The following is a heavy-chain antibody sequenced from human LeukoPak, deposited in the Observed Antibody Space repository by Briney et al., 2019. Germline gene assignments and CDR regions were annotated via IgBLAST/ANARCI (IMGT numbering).Heavy chain of an antibody. Sequence: GGSLRLSCAASGFTFTDYWVHWVRQVPGKGLVWLSRISKEGDNAVYADFAKGRFTMSRDNAKKTVYLQLTTLRPDDTELYYCARGGYSGSYYRFSWGQGTLVTVSS. J-gene: IGHJ4*02. CDR3: ARGGYSGSYYRFS. CDR2: ISKEGDNA. V-gene: IGHV3-74*01. D-gene: IGHD3-22*01. CDR1: GFTFTDYW.